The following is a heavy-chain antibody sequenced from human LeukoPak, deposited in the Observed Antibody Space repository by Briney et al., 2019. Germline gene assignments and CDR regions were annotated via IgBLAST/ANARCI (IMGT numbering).Heavy chain of an antibody. Sequence: ASVKVSCKASGYTFTSYDINWVRQATGQGLEWMGYMNPNSGNTGSAQKFQGRVTMTRDTSTSTVYMELSSLRSEDTAVYYCARGKHYDFWSGQPDDGDFDYWGQGTLVTVSS. D-gene: IGHD3-3*01. CDR3: ARGKHYDFWSGQPDDGDFDY. V-gene: IGHV1-8*01. CDR2: MNPNSGNT. J-gene: IGHJ4*02. CDR1: GYTFTSYD.